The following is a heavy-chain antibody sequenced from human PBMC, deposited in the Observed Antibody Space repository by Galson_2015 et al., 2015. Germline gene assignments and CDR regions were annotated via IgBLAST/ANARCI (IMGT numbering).Heavy chain of an antibody. D-gene: IGHD3-9*01. CDR2: IYWNDDK. CDR1: GFSLSTSGVG. J-gene: IGHJ6*02. V-gene: IGHV2-5*01. Sequence: PALVKPTQTLTLTCTSSGFSLSTSGVGVGWIRQPPGKALEWLALIYWNDDKRYSPSLKSRLTITKDTSKNQVVLTMTNMDPVDTATYYCARDFTYYDILTGYPRDYGMDVWGQGTTVTVSS. CDR3: ARDFTYYDILTGYPRDYGMDV.